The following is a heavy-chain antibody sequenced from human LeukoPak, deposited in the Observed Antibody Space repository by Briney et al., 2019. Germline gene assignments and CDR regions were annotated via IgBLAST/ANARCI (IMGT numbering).Heavy chain of an antibody. Sequence: SETLSLTCTVSGGSISSSSYYWGWIRQPPGKGLEWIGSIYYSGSTYYNPSLKSRVTISVDTSKNQFSLKLSSVTAADTAVYYCARGGAARPPRRGAFDIWGQGTMVTVSS. V-gene: IGHV4-39*07. CDR3: ARGGAARPPRRGAFDI. CDR1: GGSISSSSYY. D-gene: IGHD6-6*01. CDR2: IYYSGST. J-gene: IGHJ3*02.